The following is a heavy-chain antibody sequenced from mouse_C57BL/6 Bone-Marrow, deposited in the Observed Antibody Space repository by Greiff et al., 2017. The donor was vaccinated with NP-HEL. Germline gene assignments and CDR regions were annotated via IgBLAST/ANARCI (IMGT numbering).Heavy chain of an antibody. Sequence: EVNLVESGGGLVKPGGSLKLSCAASGFTFSDYGMHWVRQAPEKGLEWVAYISSGSSTIYYADTVKGRFTISRDNAKNTLFLQMTSLRSEDTAMYYCATLREDAMDDWGQGTSVTVSS. V-gene: IGHV5-17*01. CDR3: ATLREDAMDD. CDR2: ISSGSSTI. D-gene: IGHD1-1*01. J-gene: IGHJ4*01. CDR1: GFTFSDYG.